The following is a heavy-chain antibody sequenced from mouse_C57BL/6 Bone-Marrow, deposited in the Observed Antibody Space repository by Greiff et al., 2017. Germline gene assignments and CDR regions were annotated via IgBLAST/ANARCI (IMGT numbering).Heavy chain of an antibody. CDR1: GYTFTSYW. Sequence: QVQLQQSGAELVKPGASVKVSCKASGYTFTSYWMHWVKQRPGQGLEWIGRIHPSDSDPNYNQKFKGKATLTVDKSSSTAYMQIRSLTSSDSAVYDCAIVGYSNVLAYWGQGTLVTGSA. CDR2: IHPSDSDP. J-gene: IGHJ3*01. CDR3: AIVGYSNVLAY. D-gene: IGHD2-5*01. V-gene: IGHV1-74*01.